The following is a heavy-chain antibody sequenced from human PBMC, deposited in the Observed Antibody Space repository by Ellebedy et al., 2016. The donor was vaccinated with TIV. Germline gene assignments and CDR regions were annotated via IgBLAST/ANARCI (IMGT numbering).Heavy chain of an antibody. CDR2: ISAYNGNT. CDR1: GYTFTSYG. J-gene: IGHJ6*02. CDR3: ARASITWGLRITIFGVVNYGMDV. D-gene: IGHD3-3*01. V-gene: IGHV1-18*04. Sequence: ASVKVSXXASGYTFTSYGISWVRQAPGQGLEWMGWISAYNGNTNYAQKLQGRVTMTTDTSTSTAYMELRSLRSDDTAVYYCARASITWGLRITIFGVVNYGMDVWGQGTTVTVSS.